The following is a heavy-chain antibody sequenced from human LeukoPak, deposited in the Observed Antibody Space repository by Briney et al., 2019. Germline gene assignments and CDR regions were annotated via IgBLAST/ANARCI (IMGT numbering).Heavy chain of an antibody. J-gene: IGHJ3*02. V-gene: IGHV3-48*01. CDR3: ARDRGSDLEWLFLDAFDI. Sequence: PGGSLRLSCAASGFTFSSYSMNWVRQAPGKGLEWVSYISSSSSTIYYADSVKGRFTISRDNAKNSLYLQMNSLRAEDTAVYYCARDRGSDLEWLFLDAFDIWGQGTMVTVSS. CDR2: ISSSSSTI. CDR1: GFTFSSYS. D-gene: IGHD3-3*01.